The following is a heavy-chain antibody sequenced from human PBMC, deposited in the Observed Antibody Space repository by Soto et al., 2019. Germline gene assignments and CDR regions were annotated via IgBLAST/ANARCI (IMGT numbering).Heavy chain of an antibody. CDR3: ARDRDYGDWNWFDP. J-gene: IGHJ5*02. V-gene: IGHV1-18*01. Sequence: ASVKVSCKASGYTFTSYGISWLRQAPGQGLEWMGWISAYNGNTNYAQKLQGRVTMTTDTSTSTAYMELRSLRSDDTAVYYCARDRDYGDWNWFDPWGQGTLVTVSS. CDR1: GYTFTSYG. CDR2: ISAYNGNT. D-gene: IGHD4-17*01.